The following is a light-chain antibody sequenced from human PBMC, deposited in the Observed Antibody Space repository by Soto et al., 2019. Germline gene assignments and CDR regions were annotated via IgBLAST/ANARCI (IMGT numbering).Light chain of an antibody. Sequence: DTRLTQSPSSLSVSVGDRVTITCQASQHISDYLNWYQQKPGKAPKLLIYDGTKLETGVPSRFSGSGSGTEFTFTISSLQPEDTATYYCHQYFNPRTFGGGTKVDIK. CDR3: HQYFNPRT. V-gene: IGKV1-33*01. CDR1: QHISDY. J-gene: IGKJ4*01. CDR2: DGT.